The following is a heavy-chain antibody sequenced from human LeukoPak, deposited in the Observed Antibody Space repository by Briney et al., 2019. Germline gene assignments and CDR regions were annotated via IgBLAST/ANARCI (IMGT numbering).Heavy chain of an antibody. D-gene: IGHD6-6*01. Sequence: SETLSLTCTVSGGSISSCYWSWIRQPPGKGLEWIGYIYYSGSTNYNPSLKSRVTISVDTSKNQFSLKLSSVTAADTAVYYCAAGFRQLGYYFDYWGQGTLVTVSS. CDR2: IYYSGST. J-gene: IGHJ4*02. CDR3: AAGFRQLGYYFDY. V-gene: IGHV4-59*01. CDR1: GGSISSCY.